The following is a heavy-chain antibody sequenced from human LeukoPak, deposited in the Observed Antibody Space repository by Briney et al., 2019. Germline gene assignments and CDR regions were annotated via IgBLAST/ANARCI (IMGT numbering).Heavy chain of an antibody. J-gene: IGHJ4*02. CDR3: AXXXXXXXXXXXXXNMVYYYFDS. V-gene: IGHV4-34*01. Sequence: SETLSLTCTVYGGSFSNYYWSWIRQPPGKGLEWIGEINPSGSTNSNPSLKSRVTILVDASEKQISLKLSSVTAADTAVYYCAXXXXXXXXXXXXXNMVYYYFDSWGQGTLVTVSS. CDR1: GGSFSNYY. D-gene: IGHD2-8*01. CDR2: INPSGST.